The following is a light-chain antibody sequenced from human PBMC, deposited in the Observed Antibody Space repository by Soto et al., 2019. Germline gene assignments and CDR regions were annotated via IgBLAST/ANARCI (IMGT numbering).Light chain of an antibody. CDR3: QQYNNWPRT. Sequence: LVMPQSPATLSVSPGERATLSCRASQSVSTNLAWYRQKPGQAPRLLMYGTSSRATGIPARFSGSGSGTEFTLTISSLQAEDFAVYYCQQYNNWPRTFGQGTKVDIK. V-gene: IGKV3-15*01. CDR2: GTS. J-gene: IGKJ1*01. CDR1: QSVSTN.